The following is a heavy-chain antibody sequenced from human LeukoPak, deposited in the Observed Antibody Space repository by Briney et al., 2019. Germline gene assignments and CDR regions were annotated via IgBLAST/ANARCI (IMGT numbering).Heavy chain of an antibody. CDR1: GFAFSAYS. Sequence: GGSLRLSCAASGFAFSAYSLNWVCQAPGKGLEWVSYISSSSSTIYYADSVKGRFTISRDNAKNSLYLQMNSLRAEDTAVYYCASQTTVTQGWGQGTLVTVSS. CDR3: ASQTTVTQG. CDR2: ISSSSSTI. V-gene: IGHV3-48*04. J-gene: IGHJ4*02. D-gene: IGHD4-17*01.